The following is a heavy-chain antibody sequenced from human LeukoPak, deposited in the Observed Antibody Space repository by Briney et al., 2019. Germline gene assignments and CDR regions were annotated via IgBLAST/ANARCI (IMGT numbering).Heavy chain of an antibody. D-gene: IGHD6-13*01. J-gene: IGHJ1*01. CDR3: AKEAVRSSIAVAGTRYFQH. V-gene: IGHV3-7*03. Sequence: GGSLRLSCTTSGFNFRAYWMGRVRQAPGKGLEWVANIHQHGSKENYLDSVKGRFTISRDNSKNTLYLQMNSLRAEDTAVYYCAKEAVRSSIAVAGTRYFQHWGQGTLVTVSS. CDR1: GFNFRAYW. CDR2: IHQHGSKE.